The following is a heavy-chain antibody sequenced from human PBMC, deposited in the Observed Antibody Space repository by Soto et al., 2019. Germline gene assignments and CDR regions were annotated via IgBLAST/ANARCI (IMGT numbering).Heavy chain of an antibody. Sequence: EVQLVESGGGLVKPGGSLRLSCAASGFTFTRYSMNWVRQAPGKGLEWVSSISSTTNYLYYGDSMKGRFTISRDNDKNSLYLEMNSLRAEDTAVYYCARESEDLTSNFDYWGQGTLVTVSS. CDR1: GFTFTRYS. J-gene: IGHJ4*02. CDR3: ARESEDLTSNFDY. CDR2: ISSTTNYL. V-gene: IGHV3-21*06.